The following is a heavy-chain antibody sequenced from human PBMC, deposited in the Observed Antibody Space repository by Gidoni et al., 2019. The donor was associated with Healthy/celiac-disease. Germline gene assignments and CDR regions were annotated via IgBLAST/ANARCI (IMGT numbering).Heavy chain of an antibody. CDR2: ISYDGSNK. J-gene: IGHJ4*02. V-gene: IGHV3-30-3*01. CDR3: ARDHYGDYVGYFDY. CDR1: GFTCSSYA. Sequence: QVQLVESGGGVVQPGRSLRLSGAASGFTCSSYAMHWVRQAPGKGLEWVAVISYDGSNKYYADSVKGRFTISRDNSKNTLYLQMHSLRAEDTAVYYCARDHYGDYVGYFDYWGQGTLVTVSS. D-gene: IGHD4-17*01.